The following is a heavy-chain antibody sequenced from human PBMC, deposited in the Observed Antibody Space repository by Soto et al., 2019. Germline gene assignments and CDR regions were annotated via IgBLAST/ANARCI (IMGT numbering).Heavy chain of an antibody. J-gene: IGHJ4*02. CDR3: AREVWVAGLLYYFDF. V-gene: IGHV4-4*07. Sequence: SETLSLTCTASDGCISGNFLTWIRQPAGKGLEWIGRISSNGNTDYNPSLKSRVTMSIDTSKNHFSLDLISVTASDAAIYYCAREVWVAGLLYYFDFWGQGTLVTVSS. CDR1: DGCISGNF. D-gene: IGHD6-19*01. CDR2: ISSNGNT.